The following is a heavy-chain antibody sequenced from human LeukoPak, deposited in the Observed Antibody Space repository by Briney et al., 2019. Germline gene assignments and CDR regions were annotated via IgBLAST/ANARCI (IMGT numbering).Heavy chain of an antibody. D-gene: IGHD3-3*01. J-gene: IGHJ4*02. CDR2: ISYDGGEK. V-gene: IGHV3-30*18. Sequence: PGRSLRLSCAASGFTFSSYGMHWYRQAPGKGLEWVSFISYDGGEKKNADSVKGRFTISRDNSKNTLYLQMNSLRAEDTAVYYCAKDSHYYDFWSGVFDYWGQGTLVTVSS. CDR1: GFTFSSYG. CDR3: AKDSHYYDFWSGVFDY.